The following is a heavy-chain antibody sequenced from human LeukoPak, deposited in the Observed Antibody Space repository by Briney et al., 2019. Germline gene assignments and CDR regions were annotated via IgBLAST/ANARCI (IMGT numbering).Heavy chain of an antibody. CDR3: ARDGGRNYGSGSCFDY. CDR2: IWYDGSNK. J-gene: IGHJ4*02. V-gene: IGHV3-33*01. CDR1: GFTFSSYG. D-gene: IGHD3-10*01. Sequence: GGSLRLSCAASGFTFSSYGMHWVRQAPGKGLEWVAVIWYDGSNKYYADSVKGRFTISRDNSKNTLYLQMNSLRAEDTAVYYCARDGGRNYGSGSCFDYWGQGTLVTVSS.